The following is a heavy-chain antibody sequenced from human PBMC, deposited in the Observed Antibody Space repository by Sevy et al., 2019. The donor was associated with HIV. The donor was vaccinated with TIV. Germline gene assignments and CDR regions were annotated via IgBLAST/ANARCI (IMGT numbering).Heavy chain of an antibody. CDR3: ARDPSTKSSIAARRNNWFDP. CDR2: ISSSSSTI. V-gene: IGHV3-48*02. CDR1: GFTFSSYS. Sequence: GGSVRLSCAASGFTFSSYSMNWVRQAPGKGLEWVSYISSSSSTIYYADSVKGRFTISRDNAKNSLYLQMNSLRDEDTAVYYCARDPSTKSSIAARRNNWFDPWGQGTLVTVSS. J-gene: IGHJ5*02. D-gene: IGHD6-6*01.